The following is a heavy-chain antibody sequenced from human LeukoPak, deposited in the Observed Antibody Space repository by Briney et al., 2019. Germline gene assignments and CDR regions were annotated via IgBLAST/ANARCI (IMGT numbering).Heavy chain of an antibody. V-gene: IGHV3-23*01. CDR3: AKEPYSGSYYWFYFDY. Sequence: GGSLRLSCAASGFTFSNYALTWVRQAPGRGLDWVSTIGNGGTTYYADSVKGRFTISRDNSKNTLYLQMNSLRAEDTAVYYCAKEPYSGSYYWFYFDYWGQGTLVTVSS. J-gene: IGHJ4*02. CDR1: GFTFSNYA. CDR2: IGNGGTT. D-gene: IGHD1-26*01.